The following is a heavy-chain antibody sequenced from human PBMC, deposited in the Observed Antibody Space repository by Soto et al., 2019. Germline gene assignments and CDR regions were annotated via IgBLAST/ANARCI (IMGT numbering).Heavy chain of an antibody. CDR1: GYTFTNYD. J-gene: IGHJ4*02. CDR2: ISPYSGNT. V-gene: IGHV1-18*01. D-gene: IGHD6-19*01. CDR3: VRFASSGWYTGGY. Sequence: QILLVQSGAEVKKPGASVKVSCKASGYTFTNYDIGWVRQAPGQGLEWMGWISPYSGNTKYAQKCQGRVTMTTDTATTTAYMELRSLRSDDTAVFYLVRFASSGWYTGGYWGQGTLVTVSS.